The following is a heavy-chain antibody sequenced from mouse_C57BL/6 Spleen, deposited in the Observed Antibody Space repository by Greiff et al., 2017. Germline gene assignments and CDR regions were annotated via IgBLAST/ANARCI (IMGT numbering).Heavy chain of an antibody. V-gene: IGHV2-2*01. D-gene: IGHD2-2*01. CDR1: GFSLTSYG. J-gene: IGHJ2*01. CDR3: ARNGYDEGHFDY. CDR2: IWSGGST. Sequence: VQLQQSGPGLVQPSPCLSISCTVSGFSLTSYGVHWVRQSPGKGLEWLGVIWSGGSTDYDAAFISSLSISKDNSKSQVFFKMNSLQADDTAIYYYARNGYDEGHFDYWGQGTTLTVSS.